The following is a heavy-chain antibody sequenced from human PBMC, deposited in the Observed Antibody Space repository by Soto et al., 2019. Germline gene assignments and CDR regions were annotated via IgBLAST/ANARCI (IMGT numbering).Heavy chain of an antibody. J-gene: IGHJ4*02. Sequence: GGSLRLSCAASGFTFSSYGMHWVRQAPGKGLEWVAVIWYDGSNKYYADSVKGRFTISRDNSKNTLYLQMNSLRAEDTAVYYCARDACSGGSCYYYVDYWGQGTLVTVSS. CDR2: IWYDGSNK. CDR1: GFTFSSYG. D-gene: IGHD2-15*01. CDR3: ARDACSGGSCYYYVDY. V-gene: IGHV3-33*08.